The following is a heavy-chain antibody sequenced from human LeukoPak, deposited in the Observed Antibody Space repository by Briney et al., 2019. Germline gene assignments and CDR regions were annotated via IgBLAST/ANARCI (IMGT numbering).Heavy chain of an antibody. J-gene: IGHJ4*02. CDR1: GYTFTSYG. CDR2: ISAYNGNT. Sequence: GASVKVSCKASGYTFTSYGISWVRQAPGQGLEWMGWISAYNGNTNYAQKLQGRVTMTTDTSTSTAYMELRSLRSDDTAVYYCAKHGVIGWLETEYYFDYWGQGTLVTVSS. CDR3: AKHGVIGWLETEYYFDY. D-gene: IGHD2-8*01. V-gene: IGHV1-18*01.